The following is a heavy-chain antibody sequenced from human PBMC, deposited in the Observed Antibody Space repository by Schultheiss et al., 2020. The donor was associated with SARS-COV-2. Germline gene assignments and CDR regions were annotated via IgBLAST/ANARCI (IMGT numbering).Heavy chain of an antibody. Sequence: GGSLRLSCAASGFTFSSYAMHWVRQAPGKGLEWVAVISYDGSNKYYADSVKGRFLISRDNSKNTLSLQMNSLRDEDTAMYYCARGLLDWYFGFWGQGTLVTVSS. V-gene: IGHV3-30*07. CDR1: GFTFSSYA. CDR2: ISYDGSNK. J-gene: IGHJ4*02. CDR3: ARGLLDWYFGF. D-gene: IGHD1-1*01.